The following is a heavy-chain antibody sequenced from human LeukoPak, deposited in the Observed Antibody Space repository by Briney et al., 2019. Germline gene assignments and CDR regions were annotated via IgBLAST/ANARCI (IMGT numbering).Heavy chain of an antibody. Sequence: GRSLRLSCAASGFTFSSYAMHWVRQAPGKGLEWVAVISYDGSNKYYADSVKGRFTISRDNSKNTLYLQMNSLRAEDTAVYYCARAGIAAAGTEDAFDIWGQGTMVTVSS. CDR3: ARAGIAAAGTEDAFDI. V-gene: IGHV3-30-3*01. CDR1: GFTFSSYA. D-gene: IGHD6-13*01. J-gene: IGHJ3*02. CDR2: ISYDGSNK.